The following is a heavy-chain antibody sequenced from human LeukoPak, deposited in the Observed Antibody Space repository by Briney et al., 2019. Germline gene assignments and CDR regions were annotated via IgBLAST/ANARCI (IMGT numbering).Heavy chain of an antibody. V-gene: IGHV1-2*06. J-gene: IGHJ4*02. CDR3: AREHAGWYSLDY. CDR1: GYTFTGYY. D-gene: IGHD6-19*01. Sequence: ASVKVSCKASGYTFTGYYMHWVRQAPGQGLEWMGRINPNSGGTNYAQKLQGRVTMTTDTSTSTAYMELRSLRSDDTAVYYCAREHAGWYSLDYWGQGTLVTVSS. CDR2: INPNSGGT.